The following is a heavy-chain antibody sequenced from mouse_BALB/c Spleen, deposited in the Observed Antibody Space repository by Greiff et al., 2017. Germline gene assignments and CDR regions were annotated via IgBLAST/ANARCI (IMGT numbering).Heavy chain of an antibody. V-gene: IGHV1-67*01. J-gene: IGHJ4*01. CDR2: ISTYNGNT. CDR3: ARRGQLGLQDYAMDY. Sequence: QVQLQQSGPEVVRPGVSVKISCKGSGYTFTDYAMHWVKQSHAKSLEWIGVISTYNGNTNYNQKFKGKATMTVDKSSSTAYMELARLTSEDSAFYYCARRGQLGLQDYAMDYWGQGTSVTVSS. CDR1: GYTFTDYA. D-gene: IGHD3-2*01.